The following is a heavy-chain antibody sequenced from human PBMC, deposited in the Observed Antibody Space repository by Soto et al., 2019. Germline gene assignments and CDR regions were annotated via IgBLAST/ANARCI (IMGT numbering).Heavy chain of an antibody. CDR1: GGSFSGYY. Sequence: SETLSLTCAVYGGSFSGYYWSWIRQPPGKGLEWIGEINHSGSTNYNPSLKSRVTISVDTSKNQFSLKLSSVTAADTAVYYCARGRRNDVSAFDIWGQGTMVTVSS. CDR3: ARGRRNDVSAFDI. CDR2: INHSGST. J-gene: IGHJ3*02. V-gene: IGHV4-34*01. D-gene: IGHD1-1*01.